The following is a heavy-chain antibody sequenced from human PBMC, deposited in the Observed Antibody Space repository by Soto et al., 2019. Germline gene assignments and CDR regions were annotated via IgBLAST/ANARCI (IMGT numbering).Heavy chain of an antibody. V-gene: IGHV1-8*01. CDR1: GYTFTSYD. Sequence: ASVKVSCKASGYTFTSYDIIWVRQATGQGLEWMGWMNPNSGNTGYAQKFQGRVTMTRNTSISTAYMELSSLRSEDTAVYYCARASYGVVHSSVSTRIDYWGQGTLVTVSS. CDR3: ARASYGVVHSSVSTRIDY. CDR2: MNPNSGNT. D-gene: IGHD3-3*01. J-gene: IGHJ4*02.